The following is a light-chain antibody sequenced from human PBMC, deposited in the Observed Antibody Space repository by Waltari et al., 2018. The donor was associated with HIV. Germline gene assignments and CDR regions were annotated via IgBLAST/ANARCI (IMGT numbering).Light chain of an antibody. CDR3: GTWDSSLSAVV. Sequence: QSVLTQPPSVSAAPGQKVTISCSVRSSNIVHNHVPWYQQPPGTAPKLLIYDNNKRPSGIPDRFSGSKSGTSATLGITGLQTGDEADYYCGTWDSSLSAVVFGGGTKLTVL. CDR1: SSNIVHNH. V-gene: IGLV1-51*01. J-gene: IGLJ2*01. CDR2: DNN.